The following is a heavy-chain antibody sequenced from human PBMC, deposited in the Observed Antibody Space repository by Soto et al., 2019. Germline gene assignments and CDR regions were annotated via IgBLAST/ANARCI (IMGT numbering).Heavy chain of an antibody. Sequence: QLQLQESGPGLVKPSETLSLTCTVSGGSISSSSYYWGWIRQPPGKGLEWIGSIYYSGSTNYNPSLKSRVTITVDTSKSQFSLKLCSVTAADMAVFYCAVHPIRYSGNDSDYWGQGTLVTVSS. J-gene: IGHJ4*02. CDR1: GGSISSSSYY. V-gene: IGHV4-39*01. CDR2: IYYSGST. D-gene: IGHD5-12*01. CDR3: AVHPIRYSGNDSDY.